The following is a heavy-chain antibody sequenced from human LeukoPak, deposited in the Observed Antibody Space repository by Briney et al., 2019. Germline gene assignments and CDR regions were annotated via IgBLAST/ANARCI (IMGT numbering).Heavy chain of an antibody. CDR1: AFSFSSYS. CDR2: ISSTGSTI. J-gene: IGHJ4*02. CDR3: ASTRIGRYFDY. D-gene: IGHD1-26*01. Sequence: GGSLRLSCAASAFSFSSYSMNWVRQAPGEGLEWVSYISSTGSTIYYADSVKGRFTISRDNAKNSLYLQMNSLRAGDTAVYYCASTRIGRYFDYWGQGTLVTVSS. V-gene: IGHV3-48*04.